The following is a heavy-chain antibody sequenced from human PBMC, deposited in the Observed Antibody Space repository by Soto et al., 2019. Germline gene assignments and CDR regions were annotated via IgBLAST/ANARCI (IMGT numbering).Heavy chain of an antibody. J-gene: IGHJ6*02. CDR2: IYYSGST. CDR1: GGSISSYY. D-gene: IGHD6-19*01. CDR3: ARVSSGWADYYYGMDV. Sequence: SETLSLTCTVSGGSISSYYWSWIRQPPGKGLEWIGYIYYSGSTNYNPSLKSRVTISVDTSKNQFSLKLSSVTAADTAVYYCARVSSGWADYYYGMDVWGQGTTVTVSS. V-gene: IGHV4-59*01.